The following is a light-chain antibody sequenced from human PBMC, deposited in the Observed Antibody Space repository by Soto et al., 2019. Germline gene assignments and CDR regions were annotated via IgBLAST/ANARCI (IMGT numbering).Light chain of an antibody. CDR1: QTVRNNH. Sequence: EFVLTQSPGTLSLSPGARATLSCRASQTVRNNHLAWYQQKPGQAPRLLIYDASSRATGIPDRFSGVGSGTDLTITISRLEPEDGAVYDCQQLRSYPLTFGGGTKVDIK. V-gene: IGKV3-20*01. CDR2: DAS. CDR3: QQLRSYPLT. J-gene: IGKJ4*01.